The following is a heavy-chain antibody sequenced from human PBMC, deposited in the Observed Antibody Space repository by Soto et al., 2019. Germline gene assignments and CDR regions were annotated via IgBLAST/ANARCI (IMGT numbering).Heavy chain of an antibody. V-gene: IGHV1-18*01. D-gene: IGHD3-10*01. Sequence: ASVKISCKASGYTFTSYGISWVRQVPGQGLEWMGWISAYSGNTNYAQKLQGRVTMTTDTSTSTAYMELRSLRSDDTAVYYCARDPYYGSGRFSWFDPWGQGTLVTVSS. CDR2: ISAYSGNT. J-gene: IGHJ5*02. CDR1: GYTFTSYG. CDR3: ARDPYYGSGRFSWFDP.